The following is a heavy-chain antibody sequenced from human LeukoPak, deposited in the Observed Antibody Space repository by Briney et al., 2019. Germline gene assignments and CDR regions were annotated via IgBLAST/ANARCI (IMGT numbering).Heavy chain of an antibody. D-gene: IGHD1-26*01. CDR2: ISSSSSYI. CDR3: ARGSGSYLFQH. Sequence: GGSLRLSCAASGFTFSSYSMNWVRQAPGKGLEWVSSISSSSSYIYYADSVKGRFTISRDNAKNSLYLQMNSLRAEDTAVYYCARGSGSYLFQHWGQGTLVAVSS. J-gene: IGHJ1*01. CDR1: GFTFSSYS. V-gene: IGHV3-21*01.